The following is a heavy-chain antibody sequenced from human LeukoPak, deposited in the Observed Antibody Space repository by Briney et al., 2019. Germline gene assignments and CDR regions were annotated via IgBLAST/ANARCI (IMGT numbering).Heavy chain of an antibody. V-gene: IGHV1-46*01. CDR3: ARGHSNSPFLY. D-gene: IGHD6-6*01. Sequence: ASVKVSCKASGYTFTSYYLHWVRQAPGQGLEWMGIINPSGGSTSYAQKSQDRVTMTRDTPTSTVYMELSSLRSEDMAVYYCARGHSNSPFLYWGQGTLVTVSS. CDR1: GYTFTSYY. CDR2: INPSGGST. J-gene: IGHJ4*02.